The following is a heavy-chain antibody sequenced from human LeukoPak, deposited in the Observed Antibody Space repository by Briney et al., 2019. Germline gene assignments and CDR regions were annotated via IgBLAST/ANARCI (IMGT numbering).Heavy chain of an antibody. V-gene: IGHV3-66*01. D-gene: IGHD6-13*01. CDR1: GFTVSRNY. Sequence: PGGSLRLSCAASGFTVSRNYMSWVRQAPGKGLEWVSVIYSGGRTYYADSVKGRFTISRDNSKNTLYLQMNRLRVEDTAVYYCARAGPSSSWHQFDYWGQGTLVTVSS. CDR2: IYSGGRT. J-gene: IGHJ4*02. CDR3: ARAGPSSSWHQFDY.